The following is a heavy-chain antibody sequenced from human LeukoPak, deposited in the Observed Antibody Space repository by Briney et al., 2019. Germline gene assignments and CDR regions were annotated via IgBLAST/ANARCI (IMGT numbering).Heavy chain of an antibody. CDR2: IYYSGST. Sequence: SETLSFTCTVSGGSISSYYWSWIRQPPGKGLEWIGYIYYSGSTNYNPSLKSRVTISVGTSKNQFSLKLSSVTAADTAVYYCARLIGGTGVTFDIWGQGTMVTVSS. J-gene: IGHJ3*02. V-gene: IGHV4-59*08. CDR1: GGSISSYY. CDR3: ARLIGGTGVTFDI. D-gene: IGHD3-16*01.